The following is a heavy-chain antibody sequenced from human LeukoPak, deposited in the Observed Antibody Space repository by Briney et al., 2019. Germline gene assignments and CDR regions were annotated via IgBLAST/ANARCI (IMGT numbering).Heavy chain of an antibody. CDR1: GFPFSNYW. D-gene: IGHD3-10*01. CDR3: ARDRVTNSYDYYGLDV. V-gene: IGHV3-7*03. CDR2: INQGGSGK. J-gene: IGHJ6*02. Sequence: GGSLRLSCAASGFPFSNYWMTWVRQAPGKGLEWVANINQGGSGKYYVDSVKGRFTISRDNAKNSLYLQINSLRVEDTAVYFCARDRVTNSYDYYGLDVWGQGTTVSVSS.